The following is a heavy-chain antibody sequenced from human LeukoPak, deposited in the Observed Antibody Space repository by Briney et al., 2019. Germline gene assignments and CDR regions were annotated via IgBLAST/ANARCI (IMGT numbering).Heavy chain of an antibody. CDR1: GFTFSSYA. CDR3: AKAFGNSDDYYYYMDV. D-gene: IGHD4-23*01. Sequence: GGSLRLSCAASGFTFSSYAMRWVRQAPGKGLQWVSTISGSAGSAYYADSVRGRFTISRDNSKNTLSLQMNSLRAADTAIYYCAKAFGNSDDYYYYMDVWGKGTTVTVSS. V-gene: IGHV3-23*01. CDR2: ISGSAGSA. J-gene: IGHJ6*03.